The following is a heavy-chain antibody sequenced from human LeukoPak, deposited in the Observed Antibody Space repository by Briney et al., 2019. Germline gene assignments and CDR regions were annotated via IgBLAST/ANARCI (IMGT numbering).Heavy chain of an antibody. CDR3: ARGRGSYRLPYYFDY. V-gene: IGHV3-66*01. J-gene: IGHJ4*02. CDR2: IYSGGST. CDR1: GFTVSSNY. Sequence: GGSLRLSCAASGFTVSSNYMSWVRQAPGKGLEWVSVIYSGGSTYYADSVKGRFTISRDNSKNTLYLQMNSLRAEDTAVYYCARGRGSYRLPYYFDYWGQGTLVTVSS. D-gene: IGHD3-16*02.